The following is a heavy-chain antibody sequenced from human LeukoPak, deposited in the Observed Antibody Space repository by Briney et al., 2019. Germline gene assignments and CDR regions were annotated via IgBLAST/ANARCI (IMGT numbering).Heavy chain of an antibody. J-gene: IGHJ4*02. CDR2: IYYSGST. CDR1: GDSISSSSYY. CDR3: ASPIVGAQYYFDY. V-gene: IGHV4-39*07. Sequence: SETLSLTCTVSGDSISSSSYYWGWIRQPPGKGLEWIGSIYYSGSTYYNPSLKSRVTISVDTSKNQFSLKLSSVTAADTAVYYCASPIVGAQYYFDYWGQGTLVTVSS. D-gene: IGHD1-26*01.